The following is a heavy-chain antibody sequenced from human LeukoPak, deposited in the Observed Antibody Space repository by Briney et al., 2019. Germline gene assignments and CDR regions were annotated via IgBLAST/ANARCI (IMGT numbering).Heavy chain of an antibody. CDR3: ARDAPMTTVTTASRWDYYYYYGMDV. CDR2: VSAYNGGT. Sequence: ASVKVSCKASGFTFSSYGISWVRQAPGQGLEWMGWVSAYNGGTNYAQKVQGRVTMTTDTSTSTAYMELRSLRSDDTAVYYCARDAPMTTVTTASRWDYYYYYGMDVWGQGATVTVSS. D-gene: IGHD4-17*01. V-gene: IGHV1-18*01. J-gene: IGHJ6*02. CDR1: GFTFSSYG.